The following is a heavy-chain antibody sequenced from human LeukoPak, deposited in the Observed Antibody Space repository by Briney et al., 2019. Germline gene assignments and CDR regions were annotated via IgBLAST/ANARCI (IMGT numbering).Heavy chain of an antibody. CDR3: AKDLGQVTMGV. CDR2: INPNSGGT. V-gene: IGHV1-2*02. CDR1: GFTFTAYY. J-gene: IGHJ6*04. Sequence: ASVKVSCKTPGFTFTAYYVHWVRQAPGEGLEWMGWINPNSGGTNYAQKFQGRVTMTRDTSISTAYMELSSLRSEDTAVYYCAKDLGQVTMGVWGKGTTVTVSS. D-gene: IGHD3-3*01.